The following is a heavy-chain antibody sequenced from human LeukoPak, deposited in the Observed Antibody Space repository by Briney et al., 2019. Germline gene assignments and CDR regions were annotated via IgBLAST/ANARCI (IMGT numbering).Heavy chain of an antibody. J-gene: IGHJ4*02. V-gene: IGHV3-23*01. CDR2: ISGSGGST. Sequence: PGGSLRLSCAASGFTFSSYAMSWVRQAPGKGLEWVSAISGSGGSTYYADSVKCRFTISRDNTKNTLYLQMNSLRAEDTAVYYCAKQSSDFGVVRAPDYWGQGTLVTVSS. CDR3: AKQSSDFGVVRAPDY. CDR1: GFTFSSYA. D-gene: IGHD3-3*01.